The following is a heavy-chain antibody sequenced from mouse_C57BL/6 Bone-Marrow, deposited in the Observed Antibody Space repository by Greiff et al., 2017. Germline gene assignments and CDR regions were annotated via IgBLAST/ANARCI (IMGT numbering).Heavy chain of an antibody. CDR2: IFPGSGST. V-gene: IGHV1-75*01. CDR3: AREGITTVWYFDV. Sequence: VKLVESGPELVKPGASVKISCKASGYTFTDYYINWVKQRPGQGLEWIGWIFPGSGSTYYNEKFKGKATLTVDKSSSTAYMLLSSLTSEDSAVYFCAREGITTVWYFDVWGTGTTVTVSS. D-gene: IGHD1-1*01. CDR1: GYTFTDYY. J-gene: IGHJ1*03.